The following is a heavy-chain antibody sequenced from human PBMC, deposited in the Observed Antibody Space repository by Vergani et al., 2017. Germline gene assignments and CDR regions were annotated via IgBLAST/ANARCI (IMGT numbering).Heavy chain of an antibody. CDR3: AKGGWNYWFDS. Sequence: EVQLLESGGDLVQPGGSLRLSCAASGFSFTTYAMSWVRQAPGKGLEWVSTIHTNGDYTRYGDSVKGRFTISRDNTKSTLYLQMNSLRAEDTAIYYAAKGGWNYWFDSWGQGTLVIVS. CDR2: IHTNGDYT. D-gene: IGHD1-1*01. J-gene: IGHJ5*01. CDR1: GFSFTTYA. V-gene: IGHV3-23*01.